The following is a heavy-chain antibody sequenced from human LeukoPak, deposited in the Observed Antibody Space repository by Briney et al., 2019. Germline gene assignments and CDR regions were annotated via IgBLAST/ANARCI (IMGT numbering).Heavy chain of an antibody. D-gene: IGHD2-2*03. J-gene: IGHJ6*02. Sequence: GGSLRLSCATSGFTFSNYWMHWVRQTPGEGLVWVANIKTDGTTIHYADFVKGRFTVSRDRAKNSLYLQMNYLRPEDTALYFCTKDMDPGGINVWGQGTTVIVSS. CDR3: TKDMDPGGINV. CDR2: IKTDGTTI. V-gene: IGHV3-74*01. CDR1: GFTFSNYW.